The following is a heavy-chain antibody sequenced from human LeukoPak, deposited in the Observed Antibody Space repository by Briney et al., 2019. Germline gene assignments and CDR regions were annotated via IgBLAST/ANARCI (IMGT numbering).Heavy chain of an antibody. CDR1: GYTFTSYD. Sequence: ASVKVSCKASGYTFTSYDINWVRQATGQGLEWMGWMNPNSGNTGYAQKFQGRVTITRNTSISTAYMELSSLRSEDTAVYYCARCRAIFGVVIQFDNWGQGTLVTVSS. D-gene: IGHD3-3*01. CDR2: MNPNSGNT. CDR3: ARCRAIFGVVIQFDN. J-gene: IGHJ4*02. V-gene: IGHV1-8*03.